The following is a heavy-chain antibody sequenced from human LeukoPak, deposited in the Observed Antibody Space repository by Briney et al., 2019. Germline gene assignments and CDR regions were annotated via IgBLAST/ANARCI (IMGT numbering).Heavy chain of an antibody. CDR2: IYYSGST. Sequence: PSETLSLTCTVSGGSISSSSYYWGWIRQPPGKGLEWIGSIYYSGSTYYNPSLKSRITISVDTSKNRFSLKLSSVTAADTAVYYCATLGYCSGGSCRYFDYWGQGTLVTVSS. CDR1: GGSISSSSYY. CDR3: ATLGYCSGGSCRYFDY. V-gene: IGHV4-39*01. D-gene: IGHD2-15*01. J-gene: IGHJ4*02.